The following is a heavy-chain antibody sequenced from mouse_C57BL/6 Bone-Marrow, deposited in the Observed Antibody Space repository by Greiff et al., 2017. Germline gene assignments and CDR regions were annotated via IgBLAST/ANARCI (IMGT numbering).Heavy chain of an antibody. J-gene: IGHJ3*01. CDR3: ARYSPWFAY. Sequence: QVQLQQPGAELARPGTSVKLSCKASGYTFTSYWMHWVKQRPGQGLEWIGVIDPSDSYTNYNQKFKGKATLTVDTSSSTAYMQLSSLTSEDSAVYYCARYSPWFAYWGQGTLVTVSA. V-gene: IGHV1-59*01. CDR2: IDPSDSYT. CDR1: GYTFTSYW. D-gene: IGHD2-12*01.